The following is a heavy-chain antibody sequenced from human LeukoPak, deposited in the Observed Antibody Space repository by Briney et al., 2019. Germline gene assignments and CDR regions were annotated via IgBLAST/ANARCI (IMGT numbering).Heavy chain of an antibody. CDR3: ARATTRYVLDY. D-gene: IGHD3-16*01. V-gene: IGHV4-39*01. CDR2: IYYSGST. J-gene: IGHJ4*02. CDR1: GGSISSSSYY. Sequence: SETLSLTCTVSGGSISSSSYYWGWIRQPPGKGLEWIGGIYYSGSTYYNPSLKSRVTISVDTSKNQFSLKLSSVTAADTAVYYCARATTRYVLDYWGQGTLVTVSS.